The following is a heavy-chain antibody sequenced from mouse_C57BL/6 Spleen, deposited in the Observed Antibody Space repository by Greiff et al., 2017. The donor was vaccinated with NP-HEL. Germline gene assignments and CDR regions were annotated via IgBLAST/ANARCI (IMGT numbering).Heavy chain of an antibody. CDR1: GFSLTSYA. Sequence: VKLVESGPGLVAPSQSLSITCTVSGFSLTSYAISWVRQPPGKGLEWLGVIWTGGGTNYNSALKSRLSISKDNSKSQVFLKMNSLQTDDTARYYCARNFSPLYYSNYRGLAMDYWGQGTSVTVSS. CDR2: IWTGGGT. CDR3: ARNFSPLYYSNYRGLAMDY. V-gene: IGHV2-9-1*01. J-gene: IGHJ4*01. D-gene: IGHD2-5*01.